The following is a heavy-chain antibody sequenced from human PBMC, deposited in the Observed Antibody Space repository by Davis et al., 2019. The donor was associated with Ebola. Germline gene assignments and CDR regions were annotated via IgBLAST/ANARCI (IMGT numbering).Heavy chain of an antibody. D-gene: IGHD6-13*01. Sequence: MPSETLSLTCAVSGGSISSSNWWSWVRQPPGKGLEWIGEIYHSGSTNYNPSLKSRVTISVDKSKNQFSLKLSSVTAADTAVYYCASGNSSSWYYYGMDVWGQGTTVTVSS. V-gene: IGHV4-4*02. CDR3: ASGNSSSWYYYGMDV. CDR2: IYHSGST. J-gene: IGHJ6*02. CDR1: GGSISSSNW.